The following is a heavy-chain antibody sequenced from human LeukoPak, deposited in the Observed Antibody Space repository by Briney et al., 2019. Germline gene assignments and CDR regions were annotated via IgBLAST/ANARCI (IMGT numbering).Heavy chain of an antibody. V-gene: IGHV3-23*01. CDR2: ISGSGCST. D-gene: IGHD1-1*01. CDR3: AKHVILERRLVPDAFDI. CDR1: GFTFSSYA. J-gene: IGHJ3*02. Sequence: GGSLRLSCAASGFTFSSYAMSWVRQAPGKGLEWVSAISGSGCSTYYADSVKGRFTISRDNSKNTLYLQMNSLRAEDTAVYYCAKHVILERRLVPDAFDIWGQGTMVTVSS.